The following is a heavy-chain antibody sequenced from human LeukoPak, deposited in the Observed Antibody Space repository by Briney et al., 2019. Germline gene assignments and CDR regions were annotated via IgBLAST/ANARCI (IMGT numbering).Heavy chain of an antibody. V-gene: IGHV4-39*07. D-gene: IGHD4-17*01. CDR3: ARSPQGTATTANWLDP. CDR2: MSYSGRT. J-gene: IGHJ5*02. CDR1: GGSISISNYY. Sequence: PSETLSLTCTVSGGSISISNYYWGWIRQPPGKGLEWIGSMSYSGRTYYNPSLRTRVTVLLDTSKNQFSLNLISVTAADTAVYYCARSPQGTATTANWLDPWGQGTLVTVSS.